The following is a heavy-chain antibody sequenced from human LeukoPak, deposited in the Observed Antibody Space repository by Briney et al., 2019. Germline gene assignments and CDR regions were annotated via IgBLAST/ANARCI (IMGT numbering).Heavy chain of an antibody. J-gene: IGHJ4*02. Sequence: PGGSLRLSCAASGFTFSSYAMSWVRQAPGKGLEWVSAISGSGGSTYYADSVKGRFTISRDNSKNTLYLQMNSLRAEDTAVYYCAKDRGVATRAIFDYWGREPWSPSPQ. CDR3: AKDRGVATRAIFDY. V-gene: IGHV3-23*01. CDR1: GFTFSSYA. D-gene: IGHD5-12*01. CDR2: ISGSGGST.